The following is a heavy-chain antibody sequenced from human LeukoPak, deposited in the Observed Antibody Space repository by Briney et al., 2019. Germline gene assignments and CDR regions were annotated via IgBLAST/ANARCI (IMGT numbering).Heavy chain of an antibody. Sequence: ASVKVSCKASEYTFTKYYIHWVRQAPGQGLEWMGMINPSGGSTSYALKFQDRVTMTRDTSTNTVYMELSSLRSEDTAVFYCARGGLRDSSGWSNWYFDLWGRDTLVTVSS. CDR3: ARGGLRDSSGWSNWYFDL. CDR2: INPSGGST. D-gene: IGHD3-22*01. J-gene: IGHJ2*01. V-gene: IGHV1-46*01. CDR1: EYTFTKYY.